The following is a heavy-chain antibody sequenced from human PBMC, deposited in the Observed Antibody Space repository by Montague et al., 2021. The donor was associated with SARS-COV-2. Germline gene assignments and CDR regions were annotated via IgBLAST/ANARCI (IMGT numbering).Heavy chain of an antibody. CDR3: TSGGAWNYNVMDV. Sequence: CAISGDSVSSNSATWNWVRQSPSRGLEWLGRTYYRSKWYNDYAVSVRGRVTINPDTSKNQFSLQLNSVTPEDTAIYYCTSGGAWNYNVMDVWGQGTPVTVSS. D-gene: IGHD1-1*01. J-gene: IGHJ6*02. CDR1: GDSVSSNSAT. V-gene: IGHV6-1*01. CDR2: TYYRSKWYN.